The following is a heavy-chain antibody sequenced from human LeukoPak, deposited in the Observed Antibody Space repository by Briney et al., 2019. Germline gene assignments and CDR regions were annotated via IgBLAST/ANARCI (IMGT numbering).Heavy chain of an antibody. Sequence: NASETLSLTCTVSGVSISSGGYYWSWIRQPPGKGLEWIGYIYHSGSTYYNPSLKSRVTISVDRSKNQFSLKLSSVTAADTAVYYCARVQLELRVNYMDVWGKGTTVTVSS. CDR1: GVSISSGGYY. D-gene: IGHD1-7*01. CDR3: ARVQLELRVNYMDV. J-gene: IGHJ6*03. CDR2: IYHSGST. V-gene: IGHV4-30-2*01.